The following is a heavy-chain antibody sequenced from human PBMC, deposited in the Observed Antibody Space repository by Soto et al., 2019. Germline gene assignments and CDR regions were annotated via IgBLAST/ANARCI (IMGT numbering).Heavy chain of an antibody. Sequence: QVQLVESGGGVVQPGRSLRLSCVGSGFTFSSYGIPVVRQAPGKGLEWVSVVSYDGSGKYYADSVKGRFTISRDNYKNTQYLQMNKLGVEDTAVYHCARDDEAYGNVMGTIRSGYYYHGLAVWGQGTTVFVSS. CDR1: GFTFSSYG. V-gene: IGHV3-30*03. D-gene: IGHD1-1*01. J-gene: IGHJ6*02. CDR2: VSYDGSGK. CDR3: ARDDEAYGNVMGTIRSGYYYHGLAV.